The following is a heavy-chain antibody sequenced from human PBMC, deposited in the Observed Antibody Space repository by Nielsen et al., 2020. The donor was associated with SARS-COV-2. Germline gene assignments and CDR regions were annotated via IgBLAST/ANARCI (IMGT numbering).Heavy chain of an antibody. CDR2: ISPSNGNT. CDR3: ASGNYDYVWGSYRSHYYFDY. J-gene: IGHJ4*02. Sequence: WVRQAPGQGLEWMGRISPSNGNTKYAQRFQGRVTMTTDTSTRTAYMELRSLTSDDTAVYYCASGNYDYVWGSYRSHYYFDYWGQGTLVTVSS. D-gene: IGHD3-16*02. V-gene: IGHV1-18*01.